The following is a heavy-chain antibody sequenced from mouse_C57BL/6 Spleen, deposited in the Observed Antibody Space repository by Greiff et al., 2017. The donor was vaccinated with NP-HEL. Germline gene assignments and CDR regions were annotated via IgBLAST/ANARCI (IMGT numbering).Heavy chain of an antibody. CDR3: ARSRPQAMDY. J-gene: IGHJ4*01. CDR1: GYTFTSYW. V-gene: IGHV1-69*01. CDR2: IDPSDSYT. D-gene: IGHD2-12*01. Sequence: QVQLQQPGAELVMPGASVKLSCKASGYTFTSYWMHWVKQRPGQGLEWIGEIDPSDSYTNYNQKFKGKSTLTVDKSSSTAYMQLSSLTSEDSAVYYCARSRPQAMDYWGQGTSVTVSS.